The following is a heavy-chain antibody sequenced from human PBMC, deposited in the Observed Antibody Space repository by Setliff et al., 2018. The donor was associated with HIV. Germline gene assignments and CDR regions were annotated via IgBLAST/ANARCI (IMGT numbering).Heavy chain of an antibody. CDR3: ARDQALEMATK. CDR2: INAGNGNT. Sequence: GASVKVSCKASGYTFTGYYMHWVRQAPGQGLEWMGWINAGNGNTKYSQKFQGRVTITRDTSASTAYMELSSLRSEDTAVYYCARDQALEMATKWGQGTLVTVSS. V-gene: IGHV1-3*01. J-gene: IGHJ4*02. D-gene: IGHD5-12*01. CDR1: GYTFTGYY.